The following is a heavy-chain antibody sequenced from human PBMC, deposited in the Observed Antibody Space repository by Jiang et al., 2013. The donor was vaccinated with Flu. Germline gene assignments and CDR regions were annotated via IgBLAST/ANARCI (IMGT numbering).Heavy chain of an antibody. CDR3: ARDDNCGGGGCHDEYFQH. CDR2: ISVYNGDT. J-gene: IGHJ1*01. CDR1: GYTFTSYT. D-gene: IGHD2-15*01. V-gene: IGHV1-18*01. Sequence: SGAEVKKPGASVKVSCKASGYTFTSYTITWVRQAPGQGLEWMGWISVYNGDTKYAQNIQGRATMTTDTSTSTAYMELRSLRSDDTAVYYCARDDNCGGGGCHDEYFQHWGQGTLVTVSS.